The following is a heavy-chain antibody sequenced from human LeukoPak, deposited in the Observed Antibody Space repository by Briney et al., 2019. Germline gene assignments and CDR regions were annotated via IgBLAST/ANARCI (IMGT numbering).Heavy chain of an antibody. CDR1: GFTFSNSA. V-gene: IGHV3-23*01. D-gene: IGHD5/OR15-5a*01. Sequence: GGSLRLSCAASGFTFSNSAMSWVRQAPGKGLEWVSSITGSGSGTYYADSVRGRLTISRDNSKNMLFLQMNSLRVEDTAIYYCAKGRLRSSHCTQNDHWGQGTLVTVSS. CDR2: ITGSGSGT. J-gene: IGHJ4*02. CDR3: AKGRLRSSHCTQNDH.